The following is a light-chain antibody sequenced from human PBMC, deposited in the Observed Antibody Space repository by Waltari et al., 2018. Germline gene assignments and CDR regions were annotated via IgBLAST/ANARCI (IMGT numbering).Light chain of an antibody. CDR1: QRVSSTY. CDR2: GAS. J-gene: IGKJ1*01. CDR3: QHYSSSSWT. V-gene: IGKV3-20*01. Sequence: EIVLTQSPGTLSLSPGDRATLSCRASQRVSSTYLAWYQQKPGQAPGRLIYGASSRATGIPDRFSGSGSGTDFTLTISRLEPEDFAVYYCQHYSSSSWTFGQGTKVEIK.